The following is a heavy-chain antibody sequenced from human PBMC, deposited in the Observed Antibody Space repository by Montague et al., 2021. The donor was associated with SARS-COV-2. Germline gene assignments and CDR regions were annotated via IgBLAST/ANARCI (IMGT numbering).Heavy chain of an antibody. Sequence: SETLSLICSVSGDSISTSTFYWGWIRQSPGKGLEWIGTISYNGRTFYNPSLRSRLTISVDPSENQFSLKLNSVTAADTAVYYCTRLALLVAGGIGCFDPWGQGTLVTVSS. V-gene: IGHV4-39*01. D-gene: IGHD1-1*01. CDR2: ISYNGRT. CDR3: TRLALLVAGGIGCFDP. CDR1: GDSISTSTFY. J-gene: IGHJ5*02.